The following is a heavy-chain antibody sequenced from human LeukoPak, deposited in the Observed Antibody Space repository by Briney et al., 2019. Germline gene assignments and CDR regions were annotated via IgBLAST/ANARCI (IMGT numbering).Heavy chain of an antibody. CDR1: GVTLNNYA. Sequence: ASVKVSGKASGVTLNNYAISWVRQAPGQGLEWMGRTVPVFATTTYAQKFQGRVMITADESTSTVHMELSSLTAEDTALYYCARPYGPGNYINLGLDFWGQGTLVTVS. CDR3: ARPYGPGNYINLGLDF. D-gene: IGHD3-10*01. V-gene: IGHV1-69*13. J-gene: IGHJ4*02. CDR2: TVPVFATT.